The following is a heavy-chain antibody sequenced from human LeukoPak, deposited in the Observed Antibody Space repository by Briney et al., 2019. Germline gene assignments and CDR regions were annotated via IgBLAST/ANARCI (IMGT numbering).Heavy chain of an antibody. CDR1: GGSISSSNW. V-gene: IGHV4-4*02. Sequence: SETLSLTCAVSGGSISSSNWWSWVRQPPGKGLDWIGEIYHSGSTNYDPSLKSRVTISVDKSKNQFSLKLSSVTAAEPAVYYCARDSPYYDYVWGSYRYFDYWGQGTLVTVSS. CDR2: IYHSGST. D-gene: IGHD3-16*02. J-gene: IGHJ4*02. CDR3: ARDSPYYDYVWGSYRYFDY.